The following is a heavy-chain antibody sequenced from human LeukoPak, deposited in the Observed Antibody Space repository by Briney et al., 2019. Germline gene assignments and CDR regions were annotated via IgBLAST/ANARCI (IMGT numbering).Heavy chain of an antibody. J-gene: IGHJ5*02. CDR2: IYSGGNT. Sequence: GGSLRLSCTASGFTVSSTYMSWVRQAPGKRLEWVSIIYSGGNTYYADSVKGRFTISRDNSKNTLYLQMNSLRAEDTAVYFCARLDRWGQGTLVTVSS. CDR3: ARLDR. V-gene: IGHV3-66*02. CDR1: GFTVSSTY.